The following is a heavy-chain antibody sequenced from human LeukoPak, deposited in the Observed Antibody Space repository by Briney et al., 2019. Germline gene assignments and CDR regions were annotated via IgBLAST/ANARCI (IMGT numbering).Heavy chain of an antibody. V-gene: IGHV4-59*01. CDR3: AREMATSPAFDY. CDR2: VYYSGST. J-gene: IGHJ4*02. Sequence: SETLSLTCTVSGGSFSSYYWSWIRLPPGKGPEWIGYVYYSGSTNYNPSLKSRVTISVDTSKNQFSLKLSSVTAADTAVYYCAREMATSPAFDYWGQGTLVTVSS. CDR1: GGSFSSYY. D-gene: IGHD5-24*01.